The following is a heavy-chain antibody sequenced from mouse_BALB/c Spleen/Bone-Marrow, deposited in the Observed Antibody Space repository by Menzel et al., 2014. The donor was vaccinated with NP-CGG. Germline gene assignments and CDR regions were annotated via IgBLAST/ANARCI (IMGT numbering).Heavy chain of an antibody. CDR1: GFNIKDTY. V-gene: IGHV14-3*02. CDR3: GAYCYGGGYGFAY. D-gene: IGHD1-1*01. J-gene: IGHJ3*01. Sequence: EVQLVESGAELVKPGAPPTLSCTASGFNIKDTYMHWVKQRPEQGLEWIGRIDPASGNTKFDPKFQGKATIASDTSSNTAYLQLSSLASEDAAGYCCGAYCYGGGYGFAYWGQGTLVTVSA. CDR2: IDPASGNT.